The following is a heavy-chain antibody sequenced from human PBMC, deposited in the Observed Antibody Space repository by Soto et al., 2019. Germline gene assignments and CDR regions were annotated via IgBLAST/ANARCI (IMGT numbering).Heavy chain of an antibody. J-gene: IGHJ6*02. V-gene: IGHV3-48*01. CDR1: GLTFNTYG. CDR2: ISSGSTTI. D-gene: IGHD4-17*01. Sequence: GGSLRLSCAASGLTFNTYGMSWFRQAPGKGLEWISYISSGSTTIYFADSVKGRFTISRDNAQNSLYLQMNSLRAEDTAVYYCARGNSDVVTTSHYFYYAMDVWGQGTTVTVSS. CDR3: ARGNSDVVTTSHYFYYAMDV.